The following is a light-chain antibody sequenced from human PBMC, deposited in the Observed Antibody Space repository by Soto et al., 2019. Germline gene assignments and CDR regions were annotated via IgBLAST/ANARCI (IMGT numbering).Light chain of an antibody. J-gene: IGLJ1*01. CDR1: SSDLAIYNY. Sequence: QSVLTQPASVSGSPGQSITISCTGTSSDLAIYNYVSWYQQQPGKAPKLIIYEVTDRPSGVSNRFSGSKSGNTASLTISGLQAEDEAEYYCSSYTNINTRACVFGTGTKVTVL. V-gene: IGLV2-14*01. CDR2: EVT. CDR3: SSYTNINTRACV.